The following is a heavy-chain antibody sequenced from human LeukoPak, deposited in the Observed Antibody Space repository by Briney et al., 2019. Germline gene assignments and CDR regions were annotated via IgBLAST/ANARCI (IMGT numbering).Heavy chain of an antibody. CDR3: ARDGTVTTGYYYYYGMDV. D-gene: IGHD4-11*01. CDR1: GYTFTRYY. Sequence: ASVKVSCKASGYTFTRYYMHWGRQAPGQRLEWMGITNPSGGSTSYAQKFQGRVTMTRDTSTSTVYMELSSLRSEDTAVYYCARDGTVTTGYYYYYGMDVWGQGTTVTVSS. J-gene: IGHJ6*02. CDR2: TNPSGGST. V-gene: IGHV1-46*01.